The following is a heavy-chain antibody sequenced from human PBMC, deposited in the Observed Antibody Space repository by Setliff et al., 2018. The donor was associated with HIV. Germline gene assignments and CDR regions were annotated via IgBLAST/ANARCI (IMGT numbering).Heavy chain of an antibody. Sequence: SETLSLTCTVSNGPISSGNYCWSWIRQPAGKGLEWIGRIYTSGSTNYNPSLKSRVTISVDTSKNQFSLKLSSVTAADTAVYYCARSPSYRSSWEYYFDYWGQGILVTVSS. CDR1: NGPISSGNYC. J-gene: IGHJ4*02. D-gene: IGHD6-13*01. V-gene: IGHV4-61*02. CDR3: ARSPSYRSSWEYYFDY. CDR2: IYTSGST.